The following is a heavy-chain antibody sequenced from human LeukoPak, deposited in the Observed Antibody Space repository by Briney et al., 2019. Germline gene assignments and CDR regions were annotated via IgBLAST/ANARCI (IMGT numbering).Heavy chain of an antibody. V-gene: IGHV3-21*01. D-gene: IGHD5/OR15-5a*01. CDR2: ISSSSSYI. CDR1: GFTFSSYS. Sequence: GGSLRLSCAASGFTFSSYSMNWVRQAPGKGLEWVSSISSSSSYIYYADSVKGRFTISRDNAKNSLYLQMNSLGAEDTAVYYCARFSMSSPLVDYWGQGTLVTVSS. CDR3: ARFSMSSPLVDY. J-gene: IGHJ4*02.